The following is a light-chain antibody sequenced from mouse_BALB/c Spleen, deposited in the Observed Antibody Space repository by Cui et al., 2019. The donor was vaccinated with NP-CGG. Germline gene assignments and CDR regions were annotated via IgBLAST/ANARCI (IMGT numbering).Light chain of an antibody. CDR2: GTN. CDR1: TGAVTTSNY. J-gene: IGLJ1*01. V-gene: IGLV1*01. CDR3: ALWYSNHWV. Sequence: HAVVTEYSELTTSPGETVTLTCRSSTGAVTTSNYANWVQEKPDHLFTGLIGGTNNRAPGVPARFSGSLIGDKAALTITGAQTEDEAIYFCALWYSNHWVFGGGTKLTVL.